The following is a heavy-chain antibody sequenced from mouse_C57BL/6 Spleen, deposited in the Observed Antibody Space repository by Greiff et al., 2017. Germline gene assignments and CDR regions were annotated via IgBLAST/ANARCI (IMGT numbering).Heavy chain of an antibody. D-gene: IGHD1-1*01. V-gene: IGHV1-59*01. J-gene: IGHJ2*01. CDR1: GYTFTSYW. Sequence: QVQLQQSGAELVRPGTSVKLSCKASGYTFTSYWMHWVKQRPGQGLEWIGVIDPSDSYTNYNQKFKGKATLTVDTSSSTAYMQLSSLTSEDSAVYYCAPHYYGSRRYFDYWGQGTTLTVSS. CDR3: APHYYGSRRYFDY. CDR2: IDPSDSYT.